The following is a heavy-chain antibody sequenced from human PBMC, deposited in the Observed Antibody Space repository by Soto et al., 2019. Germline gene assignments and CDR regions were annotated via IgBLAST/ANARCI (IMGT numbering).Heavy chain of an antibody. Sequence: GESLKISCKGSADTFDSYWIGWVRQTPGRGLQWIGIRYLGGSDTRYSPDLQGQVTISVEKSLTTAYLQWKSLKASGSGIYYCARIIKNCGGDRYPFEYRAQRTAVPVSS. CDR3: ARIIKNCGGDRYPFEY. J-gene: IGHJ1*01. V-gene: IGHV5-51*01. CDR1: ADTFDSYW. CDR2: RYLGGSDT. D-gene: IGHD2-21*02.